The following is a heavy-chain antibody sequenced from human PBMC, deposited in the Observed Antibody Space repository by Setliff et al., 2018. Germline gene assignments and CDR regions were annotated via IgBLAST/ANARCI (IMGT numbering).Heavy chain of an antibody. CDR1: GESFSNNY. V-gene: IGHV4-34*01. CDR2: SNHGGST. J-gene: IGHJ6*03. D-gene: IGHD1-1*01. Sequence: PSETLSLTCSVYGESFSNNYWSWIRQTPGKGLEWIGESNHGGSTSYHPSLKSRLTMSVDTSKNQFSLKLISVTAADTAVYYCAGANKKLDYYYYYYMDVWGKGTTVTV. CDR3: AGANKKLDYYYYYYMDV.